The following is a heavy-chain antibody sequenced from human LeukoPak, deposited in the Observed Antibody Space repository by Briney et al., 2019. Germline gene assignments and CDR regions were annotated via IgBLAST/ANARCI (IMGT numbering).Heavy chain of an antibody. V-gene: IGHV3-74*01. J-gene: IGHJ4*02. Sequence: GGSLGLSCAASGFTFSSYWMHWVRQAPGKGLVWVSRINSDGSSTSYADSVKGRFTISRDNAKNTLYLQMNSLRAEDTAVYYCARGGYCSGGSCFFNYWGQGTLVTVSS. D-gene: IGHD2-15*01. CDR3: ARGGYCSGGSCFFNY. CDR2: INSDGSST. CDR1: GFTFSSYW.